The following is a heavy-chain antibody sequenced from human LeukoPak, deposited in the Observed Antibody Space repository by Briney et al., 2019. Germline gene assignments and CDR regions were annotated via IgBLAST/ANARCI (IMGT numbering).Heavy chain of an antibody. D-gene: IGHD4-17*01. CDR2: IYYSGST. CDR1: GGSISSYY. V-gene: IGHV4-59*08. J-gene: IGHJ4*02. Sequence: SETLSLTCTVSGGSISSYYLSWIRQPPGKGLEWIGYIYYSGSTNYNPSLKSRVTISVDTSKNQFSLKLSSVTAADTAVYYCARHWWYGDSHFDYWGQGTLVTVSS. CDR3: ARHWWYGDSHFDY.